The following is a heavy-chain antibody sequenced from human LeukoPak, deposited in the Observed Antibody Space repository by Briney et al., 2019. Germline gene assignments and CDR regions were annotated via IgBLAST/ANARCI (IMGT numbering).Heavy chain of an antibody. V-gene: IGHV4-39*07. D-gene: IGHD3-16*02. CDR1: GGSLSSSSYY. J-gene: IGHJ5*02. CDR3: ARDENGYVWGSFRA. Sequence: SETLSLTCTVSGGSLSSSSYYWGWIRQPPGKGLEWIGYIYYSGSTYYNPSLESRVTMSLDTSKNQFSLKLSSVTAADTAVYYCARDENGYVWGSFRAWGQGTLVTVSS. CDR2: IYYSGST.